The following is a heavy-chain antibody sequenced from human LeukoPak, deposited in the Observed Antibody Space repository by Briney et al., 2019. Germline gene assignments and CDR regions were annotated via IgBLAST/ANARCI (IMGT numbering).Heavy chain of an antibody. CDR1: GFTFSSYA. CDR3: ARGFTTP. J-gene: IGHJ5*02. D-gene: IGHD1-1*01. Sequence: ERSLRFSCAASGFTFSSYAMHLVHQAPGKGLEWVAVISYDGSNKYYADSVKGRFTISRDNSKNTLYLQMNSLRAEDTAVYYCARGFTTPWGQGTLVTVSS. CDR2: ISYDGSNK. V-gene: IGHV3-30-3*01.